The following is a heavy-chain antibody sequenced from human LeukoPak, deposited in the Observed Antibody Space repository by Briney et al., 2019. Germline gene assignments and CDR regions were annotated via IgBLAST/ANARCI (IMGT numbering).Heavy chain of an antibody. V-gene: IGHV3-20*04. Sequence: GGSLRLSCAASGFTFDDYGMSWVRQAPGKGLEWVSGINWNGGSTGYADSAKGRFTISRDNAKNSLYLQMNSLRAEDTALYYCASYDSSGYEHPYWGQGTLVTVSS. CDR3: ASYDSSGYEHPY. J-gene: IGHJ4*02. CDR2: INWNGGST. CDR1: GFTFDDYG. D-gene: IGHD3-22*01.